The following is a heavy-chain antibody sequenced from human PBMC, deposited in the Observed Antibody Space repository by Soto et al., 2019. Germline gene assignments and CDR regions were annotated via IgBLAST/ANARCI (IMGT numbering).Heavy chain of an antibody. Sequence: SETLSLTCAVYGGSFSSGGYSWSWIRQPPGKGLEWIGYIYHSGSTYYNPSLKSRVTISVDRSKNQFSLKLSSVTAADTAVYYCVRGVHMGIEAAGTRWFDPWGQGTLVTVSS. J-gene: IGHJ5*02. CDR3: VRGVHMGIEAAGTRWFDP. CDR1: GGSFSSGGYS. V-gene: IGHV4-30-2*01. D-gene: IGHD6-13*01. CDR2: IYHSGST.